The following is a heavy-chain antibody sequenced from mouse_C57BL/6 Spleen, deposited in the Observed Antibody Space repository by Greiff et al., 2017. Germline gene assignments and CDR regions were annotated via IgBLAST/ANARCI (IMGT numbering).Heavy chain of an antibody. CDR2: ITPSNGGT. V-gene: IGHV1-53*01. CDR1: GYTFTSYW. CDR3: VREDYNSNYVSFDN. D-gene: IGHD2-5*01. J-gene: IGHJ2*01. Sequence: VQLQQPGTELVKPGASVKLSCKASGYTFTSYWMHWVKQRPGQGLEWIGNITPSNGGTNYNEKFKSKATLTVDKSSSTAYMQLSSLTSEDSAVYYCVREDYNSNYVSFDNWGQGTTLTVSS.